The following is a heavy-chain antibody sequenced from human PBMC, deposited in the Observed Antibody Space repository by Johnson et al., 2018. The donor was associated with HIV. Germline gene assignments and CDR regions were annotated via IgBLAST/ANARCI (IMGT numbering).Heavy chain of an antibody. Sequence: QVQLVESGGGLVKPGGSLRLSCAASGFTFSSYGMHWVRQAPGKGLEWVAFIRYDGSNKYYADSVKGRFTISRDKSKSTLYLQMNSLRAEDTAVYYCAKVQGFRRAFDIWGQGTMVTVSS. CDR1: GFTFSSYG. V-gene: IGHV3-30*02. J-gene: IGHJ3*02. D-gene: IGHD2-15*01. CDR2: IRYDGSNK. CDR3: AKVQGFRRAFDI.